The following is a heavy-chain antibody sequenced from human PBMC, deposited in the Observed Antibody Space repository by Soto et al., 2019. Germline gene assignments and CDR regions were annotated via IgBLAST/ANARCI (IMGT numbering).Heavy chain of an antibody. J-gene: IGHJ4*02. Sequence: QVQLVQSGAEVKKPGSSVKVSCKASGGTLSRSAISWVRQAPGQGLEWMGGIIPIFGPAIYAQKFRGRVSIIADESTRTAYMEMSSLRSAATAVYYCGTGSSWTKVESWGQGTLVTVSS. V-gene: IGHV1-69*01. CDR3: GTGSSWTKVES. CDR2: IIPIFGPA. CDR1: GGTLSRSA. D-gene: IGHD6-13*01.